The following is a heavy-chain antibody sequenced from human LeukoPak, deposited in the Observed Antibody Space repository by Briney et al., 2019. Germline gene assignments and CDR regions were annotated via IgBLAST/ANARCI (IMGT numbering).Heavy chain of an antibody. J-gene: IGHJ2*01. D-gene: IGHD3-22*01. Sequence: GGPLRLSCAASGFTFSSYSMNWVRQAPGKGLEWVSSISSSSSYIYYADSVKGRFTISRDNAKNSLYLQMNSLRAEDTAVYYCARDGLDSSATNWYFDLWGRGTLVTVSS. CDR2: ISSSSSYI. CDR3: ARDGLDSSATNWYFDL. CDR1: GFTFSSYS. V-gene: IGHV3-21*01.